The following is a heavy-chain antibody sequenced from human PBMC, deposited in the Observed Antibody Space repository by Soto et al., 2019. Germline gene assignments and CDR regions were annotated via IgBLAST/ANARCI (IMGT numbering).Heavy chain of an antibody. Sequence: QVQLVESGGGVVPPGRSLRLSCAASGFTFSSYGMHWVRQAPGQGLEWVAVLSYDGSNKYYADSVKGRFTISRDNSKSTRYLQMNSLRAEDTAGYYCAKDSLNVVVVPAASRHYYYYYGMDVWGQGTTVTVSS. CDR2: LSYDGSNK. J-gene: IGHJ6*02. V-gene: IGHV3-30*18. CDR1: GFTFSSYG. CDR3: AKDSLNVVVVPAASRHYYYYYGMDV. D-gene: IGHD2-2*01.